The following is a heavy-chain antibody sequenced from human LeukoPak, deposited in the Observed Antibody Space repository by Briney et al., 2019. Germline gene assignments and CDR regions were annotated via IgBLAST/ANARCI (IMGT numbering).Heavy chain of an antibody. CDR3: ARSDFWSETIYY. Sequence: PSESLSLTCTVSGGSISSSSYYWGWIRQPPGKGLEWIGGIYYSGSTYYNPSLKSRVTISVDTSKNQFSLKLCSVTAADTAVYYCARSDFWSETIYYWVQGTLVTVSS. J-gene: IGHJ4*02. D-gene: IGHD3-3*01. V-gene: IGHV4-39*01. CDR1: GGSISSSSYY. CDR2: IYYSGST.